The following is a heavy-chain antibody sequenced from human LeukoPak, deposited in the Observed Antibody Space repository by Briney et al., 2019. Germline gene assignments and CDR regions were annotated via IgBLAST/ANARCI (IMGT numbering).Heavy chain of an antibody. V-gene: IGHV3-30*04. CDR1: GFTFSSYA. CDR2: MSHDGRNQ. CDR3: ATEAVAGRSNWFDP. Sequence: GRSLGLSCAASGFTFSSYAMHWVRQAPGKGLEWVAVMSHDGRNQFYGDSVKGRFTISRDNSKNTVNLQMNSLRAEDTAVYYCATEAVAGRSNWFDPWGQGTLVTVSP. D-gene: IGHD6-19*01. J-gene: IGHJ5*02.